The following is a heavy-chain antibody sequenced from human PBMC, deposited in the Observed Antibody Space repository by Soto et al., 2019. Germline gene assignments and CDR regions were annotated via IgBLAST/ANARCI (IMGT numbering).Heavy chain of an antibody. CDR3: VHRLDVPGLAFDT. CDR1: WFSLSASGAS. J-gene: IGHJ5*02. CDR2: IYCNDDK. D-gene: IGHD3-10*02. V-gene: IGHV2-5*01. Sequence: AXGPTLVTPTQTFRLTCAFSWFSLSASGASVCWIRQPPGKALEWLAHIYCNDDKRYSPSLRSRLTISKDTSKNQVVLTFTNMDPADTGTYYCVHRLDVPGLAFDTWGQGTLVTVSS.